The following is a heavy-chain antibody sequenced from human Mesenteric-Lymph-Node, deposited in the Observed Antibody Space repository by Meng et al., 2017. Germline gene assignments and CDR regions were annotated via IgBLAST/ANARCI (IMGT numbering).Heavy chain of an antibody. CDR1: GFTVSSNY. J-gene: IGHJ4*02. D-gene: IGHD4-23*01. Sequence: GESLKISCAASGFTVSSNYMSWVCQAPGKGLEWVSVIYSGGSTYYADSVKGRFTISRDNAKNSLYLQMNSLRAEDTAVYYCARRDYGGKSGPLPPDYWGQGTLVTVSS. CDR3: ARRDYGGKSGPLPPDY. CDR2: IYSGGST. V-gene: IGHV3-66*04.